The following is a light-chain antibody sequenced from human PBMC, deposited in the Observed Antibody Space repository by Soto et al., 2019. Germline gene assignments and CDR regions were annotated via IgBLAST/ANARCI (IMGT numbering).Light chain of an antibody. CDR2: AAS. Sequence: DIQMTQSPSSLSASVGDRVTITCRASQSINTYLNWYQQKPGKAPKLLIYAASSLRSGVPSRFSGSGSGTDFTLTISSLQPEDFATYYCQQSYSTLSTFGPGTKVDVK. CDR1: QSINTY. J-gene: IGKJ3*01. V-gene: IGKV1-39*01. CDR3: QQSYSTLST.